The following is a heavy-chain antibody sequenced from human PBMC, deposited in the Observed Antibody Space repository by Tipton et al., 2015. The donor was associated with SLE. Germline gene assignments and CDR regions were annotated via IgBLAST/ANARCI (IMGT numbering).Heavy chain of an antibody. Sequence: TLSLTCTVSGGSISSYYWSWIRQHPGKGLEWIGEINHSGSANYNPSLKSRVTISLDASKNQFSLKLSSVTAADTAVYYCARETGRYSSGWFDYWGQGTLVTVSS. J-gene: IGHJ4*02. D-gene: IGHD6-19*01. CDR1: GGSISSYY. CDR2: INHSGSA. V-gene: IGHV4-34*01. CDR3: ARETGRYSSGWFDY.